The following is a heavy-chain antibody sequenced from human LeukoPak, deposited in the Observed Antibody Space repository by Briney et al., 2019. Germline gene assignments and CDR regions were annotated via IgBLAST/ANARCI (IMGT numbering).Heavy chain of an antibody. CDR1: GYTFTSYD. Sequence: ASVKVSCKASGYTFTSYDINWVRQATGHGLEWMGWMNPNSGNTGYAQKFHGRVTMTRNTSISTAYMELSSLGSEDTAVYYCARGRGPVLFDYWGQGTLVTVSS. J-gene: IGHJ4*02. CDR3: ARGRGPVLFDY. V-gene: IGHV1-8*01. CDR2: MNPNSGNT. D-gene: IGHD3-10*01.